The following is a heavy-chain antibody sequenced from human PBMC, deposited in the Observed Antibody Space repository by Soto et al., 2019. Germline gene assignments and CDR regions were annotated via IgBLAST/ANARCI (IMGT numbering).Heavy chain of an antibody. CDR3: ARPRTTGTTKGYDY. Sequence: QVQLVQSGAEVKKPGSSVKVSCKASGGTFSSYPRSWVRQAPGQGLEWMGGIIPIFGIVNTAQKFQGRVSITADEATSTAYMELSSLRSEDTAVYYCARPRTTGTTKGYDYWGQGTLVTVSS. CDR2: IIPIFGIV. V-gene: IGHV1-69*01. D-gene: IGHD1-1*01. J-gene: IGHJ4*02. CDR1: GGTFSSYP.